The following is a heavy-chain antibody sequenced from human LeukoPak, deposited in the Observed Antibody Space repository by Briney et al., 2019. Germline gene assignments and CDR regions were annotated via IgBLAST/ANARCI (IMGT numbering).Heavy chain of an antibody. D-gene: IGHD3-9*01. CDR1: GGSISSYY. J-gene: IGHJ6*02. CDR2: IYHSGST. V-gene: IGHV4-59*12. Sequence: SETLSLTCTVSGGSISSYYWSWIRQPPGKGLEWIGYIYHSGSTYYNPSLKSRVTISVDRSKNQFSLKLSSVTAADTAVYYCARALNYDILTGYIMYGMDVWGQGTTVTVSS. CDR3: ARALNYDILTGYIMYGMDV.